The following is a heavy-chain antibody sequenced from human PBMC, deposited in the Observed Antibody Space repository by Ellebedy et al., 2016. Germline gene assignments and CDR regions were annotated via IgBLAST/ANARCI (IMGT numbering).Heavy chain of an antibody. Sequence: SETLSLTCAVSGGSFSGTNWWSWVRQPPGEGLEWIGEIYHSGTTNYNPSLKSRVTISVDKSKNQFSLELTSVTAADTAVYYCARGFGGILTDYFSGFDYWGQGALVTVSS. CDR3: ARGFGGILTDYFSGFDY. CDR2: IYHSGTT. J-gene: IGHJ4*02. D-gene: IGHD3-9*01. V-gene: IGHV4-4*02. CDR1: GGSFSGTNW.